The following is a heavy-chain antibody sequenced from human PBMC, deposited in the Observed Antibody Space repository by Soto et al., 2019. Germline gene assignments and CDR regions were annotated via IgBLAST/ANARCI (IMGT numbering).Heavy chain of an antibody. J-gene: IGHJ4*02. V-gene: IGHV3-21*01. CDR1: GFTFSSYS. CDR2: ISSSSSYI. Sequence: GGSLRLSCTASGFTFSSYSLNWVRQAPGKGLEWVSSISSSSSYIYYGDSVKGRFTISRDSAKNSLYLQMSSLRAEDTAVYYCARVKQLRGIDYWGQGTLVTVSS. CDR3: ARVKQLRGIDY. D-gene: IGHD6-13*01.